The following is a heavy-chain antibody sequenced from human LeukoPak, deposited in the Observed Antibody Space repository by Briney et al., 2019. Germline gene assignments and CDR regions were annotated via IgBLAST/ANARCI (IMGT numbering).Heavy chain of an antibody. CDR3: ARDIDCTNGVCYHLDAFDI. J-gene: IGHJ3*02. V-gene: IGHV4-31*03. Sequence: SETLSLTCTVSGGSISSGGYYWSWICQHPGKGLEWIGYIYYSGSTYYNPSLKSRVTISVDTSKNQFSLKLSSVTAADTAVYYCARDIDCTNGVCYHLDAFDIWGQGTMVTVSS. D-gene: IGHD2-8*01. CDR1: GGSISSGGYY. CDR2: IYYSGST.